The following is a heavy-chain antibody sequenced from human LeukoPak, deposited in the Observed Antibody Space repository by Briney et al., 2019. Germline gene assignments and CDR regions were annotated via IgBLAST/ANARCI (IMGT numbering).Heavy chain of an antibody. V-gene: IGHV3-30-3*01. CDR2: TSSDLNVK. J-gene: IGHJ4*02. CDR1: GFTFRNYV. Sequence: GGSLRLSCAASGFTFRNYVIHWVRQAPGKGLEWVAVTSSDLNVKLYADSVKGRFIISRDNSRSTLYLQMNSLRPGDTAIYYCAREGYYGSGSPPSLYFDYWGQGTLVTVSS. D-gene: IGHD3-10*01. CDR3: AREGYYGSGSPPSLYFDY.